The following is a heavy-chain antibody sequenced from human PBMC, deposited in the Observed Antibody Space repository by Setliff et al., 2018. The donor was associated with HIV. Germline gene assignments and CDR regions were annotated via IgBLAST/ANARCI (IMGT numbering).Heavy chain of an antibody. CDR1: GGSISSYY. V-gene: IGHV4-59*12. Sequence: SETLSLTCTVSGGSISSYYWSWIRQPPGKRLEWIGYIYYTGSTNYNPSLKSRVTISLDTSKNQFSLKLSSVTAADTAVYYCARVGGRGGSSWYLGTKMGRKYGMDVWGQGTTVTVSS. CDR2: IYYTGST. CDR3: ARVGGRGGSSWYLGTKMGRKYGMDV. D-gene: IGHD6-13*01. J-gene: IGHJ6*02.